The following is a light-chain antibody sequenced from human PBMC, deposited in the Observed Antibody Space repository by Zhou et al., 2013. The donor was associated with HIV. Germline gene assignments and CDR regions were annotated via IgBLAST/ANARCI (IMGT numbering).Light chain of an antibody. CDR2: GAS. CDR1: QILSSN. V-gene: IGKV3-15*01. J-gene: IGKJ5*01. Sequence: EIVMTQSPATLSVSPGERATLSCRASQILSSNLAWYQQKPGQAPRLLIYGASTRATGIPARFSGSGSGTEFTLTISSLQSEDFAVYYCQQYNNWPITFGQGHDW. CDR3: QQYNNWPIT.